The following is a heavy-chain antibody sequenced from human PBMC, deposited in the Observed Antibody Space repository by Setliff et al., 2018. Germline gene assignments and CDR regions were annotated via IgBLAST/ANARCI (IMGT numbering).Heavy chain of an antibody. Sequence: SETLSLTCTVSGDSTSSGDYFWSWIRQPPGKGLEWIAYIYHRGSAYYNPSLKSRVTMSVDTSKNQFSLHLTSVTAADTAVYYCAREVGTSTSSDAFDVWGQGMMVTVS. J-gene: IGHJ3*01. CDR3: AREVGTSTSSDAFDV. D-gene: IGHD1-26*01. CDR2: IYHRGSA. V-gene: IGHV4-30-4*08. CDR1: GDSTSSGDYF.